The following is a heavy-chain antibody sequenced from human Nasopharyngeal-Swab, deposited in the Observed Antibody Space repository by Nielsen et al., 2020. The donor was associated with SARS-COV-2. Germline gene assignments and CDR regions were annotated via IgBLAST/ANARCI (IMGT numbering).Heavy chain of an antibody. D-gene: IGHD5-24*01. CDR1: GGSISSGRYY. Sequence: SETLSLTCTVSGGSISSGRYYWSWLRPPAGKGLEWIGRIYTSGRTNYNPSLKSRVTLSVDTSKNHFSLKLSSVTAADTAVYYCARVSWDGYYYYYGLDVWGQGTTVTVSS. CDR2: IYTSGRT. CDR3: ARVSWDGYYYYYGLDV. J-gene: IGHJ6*02. V-gene: IGHV4-61*02.